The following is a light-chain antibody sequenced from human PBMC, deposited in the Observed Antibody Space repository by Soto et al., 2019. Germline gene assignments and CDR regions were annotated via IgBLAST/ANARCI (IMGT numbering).Light chain of an antibody. CDR2: GAS. CDR3: QHYGRSSWT. CDR1: QTVRSSF. V-gene: IGKV3-20*01. J-gene: IGKJ1*01. Sequence: ELTQSPDTLSLSPGERVTLSCRASQTVRSSFVAWYQQKPGQAPRLLIYGASTRATGIPDRFSGSGSGTDFTLTISSLQLEDLAVYYCQHYGRSSWTFGQGTKVAIK.